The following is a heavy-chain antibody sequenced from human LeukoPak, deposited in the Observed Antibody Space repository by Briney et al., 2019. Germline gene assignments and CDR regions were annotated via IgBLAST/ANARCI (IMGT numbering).Heavy chain of an antibody. Sequence: SQTLSLTCTVSGGSISSGGYYWSWIRQPPGKGLEWIGYVYVGGSTFYNPSLKSRVTISVDSSKNQFSLKLTSVTAADTAVYYCAREPLTGTTFYFDYWGQGTLVTVSS. D-gene: IGHD1-7*01. CDR3: AREPLTGTTFYFDY. J-gene: IGHJ4*02. CDR2: VYVGGST. CDR1: GGSISSGGYY. V-gene: IGHV4-30-2*01.